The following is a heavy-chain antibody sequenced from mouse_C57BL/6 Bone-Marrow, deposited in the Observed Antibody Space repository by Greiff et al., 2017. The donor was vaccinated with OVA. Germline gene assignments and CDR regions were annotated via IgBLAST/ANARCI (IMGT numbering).Heavy chain of an antibody. Sequence: EVQLQQSGAELVRPGASVKLSCTASGFNIKDDYMHWVKQRPEQGLEWIGWIDPENGDTEYASKFQGKATITADTSSNTAYLQLSSLTSEDTAVYYCTTNYSNWAWFAYWGQGTLVTVSA. J-gene: IGHJ3*01. CDR1: GFNIKDDY. D-gene: IGHD2-5*01. CDR2: IDPENGDT. CDR3: TTNYSNWAWFAY. V-gene: IGHV14-4*01.